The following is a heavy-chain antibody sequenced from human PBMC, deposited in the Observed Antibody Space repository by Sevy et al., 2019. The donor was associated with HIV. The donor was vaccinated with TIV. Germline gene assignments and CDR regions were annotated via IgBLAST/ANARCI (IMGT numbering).Heavy chain of an antibody. D-gene: IGHD5-18*01. V-gene: IGHV4-59*01. Sequence: SETLSLTCTVSGGSISSNYWSWIRQPPGKGLEWIGNIYSSGSSYNPSLKSQVSISMDTSKTQFSLKLNSVTAADTAVYYCARSSGYSYGDFDYWGQGTLVTVSS. CDR2: IYSSGSS. J-gene: IGHJ4*02. CDR1: GGSISSNY. CDR3: ARSSGYSYGDFDY.